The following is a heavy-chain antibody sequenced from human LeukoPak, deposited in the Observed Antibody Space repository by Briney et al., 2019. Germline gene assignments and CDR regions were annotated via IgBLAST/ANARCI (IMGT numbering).Heavy chain of an antibody. J-gene: IGHJ6*02. D-gene: IGHD1-1*01. CDR1: GFTVSSNY. CDR2: IYSGGST. Sequence: GGSLRLSCAASGFTVSSNYMNWVRQAPGKGLEWVSVIYSGGSTYYADSVKGRFTISRDNSKNTLYLQMNSLRAEDTAVYYCARAGGLVELDVWGQGTTVTVSS. CDR3: ARAGGLVELDV. V-gene: IGHV3-66*01.